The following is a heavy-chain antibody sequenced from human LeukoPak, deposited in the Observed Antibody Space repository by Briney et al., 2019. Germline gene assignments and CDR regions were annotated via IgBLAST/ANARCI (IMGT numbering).Heavy chain of an antibody. CDR3: TTAPGQYMA. V-gene: IGHV3-15*01. CDR1: GFTFRNAW. Sequence: KSGGSLRLSCAASGFTFRNAWMSWVRLAPGKGLEWVGRIKSKADGGTAEYAAPVIGRLTISRDDSKNTLFLQIDSLKTEDTAVYYCTTAPGQYMAWGQGTLVTVSS. CDR2: IKSKADGGTA. J-gene: IGHJ5*02. D-gene: IGHD1-1*01.